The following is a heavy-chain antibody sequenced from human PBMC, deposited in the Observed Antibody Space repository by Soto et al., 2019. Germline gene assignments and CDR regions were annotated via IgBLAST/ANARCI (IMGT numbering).Heavy chain of an antibody. J-gene: IGHJ4*02. CDR1: GGTFSSYT. Sequence: QVQLVQSGAEVKKPGSSVKVSCKASGGTFSSYTISWVRQAPGQGLEWMGRIIPILGIANYAQKFQGRVTITEDKSTSTAYMELSSLRSEDTAVYYCARDPGQEGKNDYWGQGTLVTVSS. CDR2: IIPILGIA. CDR3: ARDPGQEGKNDY. V-gene: IGHV1-69*08.